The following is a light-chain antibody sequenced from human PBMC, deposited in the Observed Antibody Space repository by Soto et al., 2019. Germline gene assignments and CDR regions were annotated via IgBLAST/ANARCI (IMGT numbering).Light chain of an antibody. V-gene: IGKV1-39*01. Sequence: DIQLTQSPSSLSASVGDRVTITCRASQYISRYLNWYQQKAGKAPQLLIYAASTLQGGVPSRFSGSESGTEFTLTISSLQPDDFATYYCQQTYTLPLTFGPGTKVDLK. CDR1: QYISRY. J-gene: IGKJ3*01. CDR2: AAS. CDR3: QQTYTLPLT.